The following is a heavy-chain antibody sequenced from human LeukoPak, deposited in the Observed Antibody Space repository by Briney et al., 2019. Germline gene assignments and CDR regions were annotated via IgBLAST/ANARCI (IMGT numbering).Heavy chain of an antibody. CDR2: IIPIFGTA. Sequence: ASVKVSCKASGGTFSSYAISWVRQAPGQGLEWMGGIIPIFGTANYAQKFQGRVTMTRNTSISTAYMELSSLISEDTAVYYCARVTGSSSYYRSLDSWGQGTLVTVSS. V-gene: IGHV1-69*05. D-gene: IGHD3-22*01. J-gene: IGHJ4*02. CDR1: GGTFSSYA. CDR3: ARVTGSSSYYRSLDS.